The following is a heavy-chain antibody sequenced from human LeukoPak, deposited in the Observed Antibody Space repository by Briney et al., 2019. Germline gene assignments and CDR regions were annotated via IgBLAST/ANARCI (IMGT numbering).Heavy chain of an antibody. CDR2: ISNGGIT. Sequence: SETLSLTCTVSGGSISSYYWSWLRQPPGEGLEWIGYISNGGITNYNPSLKSRVTISVHTSKNQLSLKLSSVTAADTAVYHCVRLQPNSGEWAFDIWGQGTMVSVSS. V-gene: IGHV4-59*01. J-gene: IGHJ3*02. CDR3: VRLQPNSGEWAFDI. CDR1: GGSISSYY. D-gene: IGHD6-19*01.